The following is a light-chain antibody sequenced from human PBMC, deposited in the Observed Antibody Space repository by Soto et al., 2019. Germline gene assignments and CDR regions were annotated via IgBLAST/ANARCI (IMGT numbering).Light chain of an antibody. CDR3: QQYNSYPWT. CDR2: RVS. Sequence: DIQMTQSPSTLSASVGDRVTITCRASQTINNWLAWYQHKPGKAPKFLIYRVSTLESGVPSRFIGAGSGTEFSRTISSRQPDDFGTYYCQQYNSYPWTFGQGTKVEIK. CDR1: QTINNW. V-gene: IGKV1-5*03. J-gene: IGKJ1*01.